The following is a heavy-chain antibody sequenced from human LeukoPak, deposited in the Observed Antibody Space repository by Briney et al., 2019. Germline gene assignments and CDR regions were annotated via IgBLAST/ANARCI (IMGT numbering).Heavy chain of an antibody. J-gene: IGHJ4*02. CDR3: ATVVPTTIPNFDY. Sequence: GGSLRLSCAASGLIFSSYSMNWVRQAPGKGLEWVSSISDNSNYIHYADSVKGRFTISRDNAKDSLYLQMNSLRAEDTALYYCATVVPTTIPNFDYWGQGTLVTVSS. D-gene: IGHD2-2*01. CDR1: GLIFSSYS. V-gene: IGHV3-21*01. CDR2: ISDNSNYI.